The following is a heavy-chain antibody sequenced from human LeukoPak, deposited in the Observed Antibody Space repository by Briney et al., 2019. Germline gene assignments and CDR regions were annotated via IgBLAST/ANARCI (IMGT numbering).Heavy chain of an antibody. CDR2: ISSSGSTI. Sequence: PGGSLRLSCAASGFTFSDYYMSWLRQAPGKGLEWVSYISSSGSTIYYADSVKGRFTISRDNAKNSLYLQMNSLRAEDTAVYYCASNLGETYYYGSGSYYNLYYYMDVWGKGTTVTISS. D-gene: IGHD3-10*01. V-gene: IGHV3-11*01. J-gene: IGHJ6*03. CDR1: GFTFSDYY. CDR3: ASNLGETYYYGSGSYYNLYYYMDV.